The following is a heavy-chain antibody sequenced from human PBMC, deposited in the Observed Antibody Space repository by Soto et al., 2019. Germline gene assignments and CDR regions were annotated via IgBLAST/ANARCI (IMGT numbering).Heavy chain of an antibody. Sequence: ASVKVSCKASGYTFTSYYMHWVRQAPGQGLEWMGIINPSGGSTSYAQKFQGRVTMTRDTSTSTVYMELSSLRSEDTAVYYCARESSGYSVSYGVDVWGQGTTVTVSS. D-gene: IGHD3-22*01. CDR2: INPSGGST. CDR1: GYTFTSYY. J-gene: IGHJ6*02. V-gene: IGHV1-46*01. CDR3: ARESSGYSVSYGVDV.